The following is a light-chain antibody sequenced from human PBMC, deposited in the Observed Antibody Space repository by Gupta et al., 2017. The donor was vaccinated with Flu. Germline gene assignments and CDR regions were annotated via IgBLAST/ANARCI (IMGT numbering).Light chain of an antibody. J-gene: IGKJ1*01. Sequence: EIEMTQSPATLSVSPGERATLSCRASQCVNSNLAWYQQKPGQTPRLLIIGASTRATGIPARFSGSGSGTEFTLAISSLQSEDFAVYYCQQYNNWPRTFGQGTKVEIK. V-gene: IGKV3-15*01. CDR2: GAS. CDR3: QQYNNWPRT. CDR1: QCVNSN.